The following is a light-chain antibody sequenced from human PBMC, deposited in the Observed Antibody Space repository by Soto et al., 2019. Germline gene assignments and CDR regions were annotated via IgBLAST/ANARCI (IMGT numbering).Light chain of an antibody. CDR3: QQYGTSPHT. Sequence: EMGITQSPSTLSVATGERFTLSFRASQMVPSSYLAWYQQKPGQAPRLLIYGASNRDTGIPDRFRGSGSGTDFTFTISRLEPEDFAMYYCQQYGTSPHTFGRGTKVDI. CDR1: QMVPSSY. J-gene: IGKJ2*01. CDR2: GAS. V-gene: IGKV3-20*01.